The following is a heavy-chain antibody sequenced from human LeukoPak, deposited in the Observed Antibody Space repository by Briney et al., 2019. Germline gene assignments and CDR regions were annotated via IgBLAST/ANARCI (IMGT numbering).Heavy chain of an antibody. J-gene: IGHJ4*02. V-gene: IGHV3-21*01. CDR1: GFTFSSYS. CDR3: ARFALKTPPTD. Sequence: GGSLRLSCAASGFTFSSYSMNWVRQAPGKGLEWVSSISSSSSYIYYADSVKGRFTISRDNAKNSLYLQMNSLRAEDTAVYYCARFALKTPPTDWGQGTLVTVSS. CDR2: ISSSSSYI.